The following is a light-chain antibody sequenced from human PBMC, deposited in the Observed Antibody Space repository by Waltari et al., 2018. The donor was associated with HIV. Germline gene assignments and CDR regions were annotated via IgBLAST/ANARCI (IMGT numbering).Light chain of an antibody. Sequence: DIQMTQSPSSLSASVGDRVTIPCRASHDISTWLAWYQQKPEKAPKSLIYAASNLQSGVPSRFSGSGSGTDFTLTISSLQPEDFATYYCQQYNAYPLTFGGGTKVEIK. V-gene: IGKV1D-16*01. CDR3: QQYNAYPLT. CDR1: HDISTW. CDR2: AAS. J-gene: IGKJ4*01.